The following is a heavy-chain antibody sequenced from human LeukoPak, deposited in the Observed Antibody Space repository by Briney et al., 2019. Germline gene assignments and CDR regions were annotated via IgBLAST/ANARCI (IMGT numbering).Heavy chain of an antibody. J-gene: IGHJ4*02. V-gene: IGHV3-23*01. CDR1: GFTFSSYA. D-gene: IGHD1-26*01. Sequence: GGSLRLSCAASGFTFSSYAMSWVRQAPGKGPEWVSAISGSGDNTYYADSVKGRFTISRDNSKNTLYLQMNSLRAEDTAVYYCAKDVKGVWRSGSYLFDYWGQGTLVTVSS. CDR3: AKDVKGVWRSGSYLFDY. CDR2: ISGSGDNT.